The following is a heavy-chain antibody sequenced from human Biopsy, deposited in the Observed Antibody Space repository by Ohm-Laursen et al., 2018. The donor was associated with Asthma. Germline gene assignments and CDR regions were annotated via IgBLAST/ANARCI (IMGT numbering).Heavy chain of an antibody. D-gene: IGHD2-21*01. V-gene: IGHV4/OR15-8*01. Sequence: SETLSLTCGVSGDSISSENWWTWVRQPPGKGLEWIGEMYHRGTPNYNRSLKSRLTLSVDTPKNQFSLNLNSVTAADTAVYYCARDRMPTIIPDPYYYHGIDVWGQGTTVTVSS. CDR2: MYHRGTP. CDR3: ARDRMPTIIPDPYYYHGIDV. CDR1: GDSISSENW. J-gene: IGHJ6*02.